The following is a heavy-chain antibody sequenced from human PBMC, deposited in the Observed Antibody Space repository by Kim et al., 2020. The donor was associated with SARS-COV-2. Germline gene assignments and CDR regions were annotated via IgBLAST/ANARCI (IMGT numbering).Heavy chain of an antibody. Sequence: GGSLRLSCAASGFTVSSNYMSWVRQAPGKGLEWVSVIYSGGSTYYADSVKGRFTISRDNSKNTLYLQMNSLRAEDTAVYYCARDAETTVTTGFYYYYYYMDVWGKGNPGTVSS. D-gene: IGHD4-17*01. CDR3: ARDAETTVTTGFYYYYYYMDV. CDR2: IYSGGST. J-gene: IGHJ6*03. CDR1: GFTVSSNY. V-gene: IGHV3-66*01.